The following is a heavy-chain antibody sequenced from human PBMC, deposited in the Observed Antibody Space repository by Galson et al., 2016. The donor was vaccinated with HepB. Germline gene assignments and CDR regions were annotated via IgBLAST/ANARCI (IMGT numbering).Heavy chain of an antibody. V-gene: IGHV3-33*01. CDR2: IWYDGTDQ. Sequence: SLRLSCAASGFRFSNYGMHWVRQAPGKGLEWLGSIWYDGTDQRYAVSVKGRFSISRDNSKNTLYLQMNSLRAEDTAVYYCARDGVYGSSTLDYWGQGTLVTVSS. D-gene: IGHD3-10*01. J-gene: IGHJ4*02. CDR3: ARDGVYGSSTLDY. CDR1: GFRFSNYG.